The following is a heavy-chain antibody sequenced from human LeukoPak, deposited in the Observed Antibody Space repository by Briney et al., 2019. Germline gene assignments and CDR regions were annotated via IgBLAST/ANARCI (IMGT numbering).Heavy chain of an antibody. Sequence: PGGSLRLSCAASGFTFSSYAMHWVRQAPGKGLEWVAVISYDGSNKYYADSVKGRFTISRDNSKNTLYLQMNSLRAEDTAVYYCARATRYGDYYFDYWGQGTLVTVSS. D-gene: IGHD4-17*01. V-gene: IGHV3-30-3*01. CDR2: ISYDGSNK. CDR1: GFTFSSYA. CDR3: ARATRYGDYYFDY. J-gene: IGHJ4*02.